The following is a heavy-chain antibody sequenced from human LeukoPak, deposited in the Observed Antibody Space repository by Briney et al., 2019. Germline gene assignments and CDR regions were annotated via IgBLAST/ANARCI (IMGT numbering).Heavy chain of an antibody. CDR3: ARKGSLGYCSSTSCTPNWFDP. Sequence: PSETLSLTCTVSGGSISSSRYYWGWIRQPPGKGLEWIGSIYYSGNTYHNPSLKSRVTVSLDTSKNQFSLKLSSVTAADTAVYYCARKGSLGYCSSTSCTPNWFDPWGQGTLVTVSS. D-gene: IGHD2-2*01. V-gene: IGHV4-39*07. J-gene: IGHJ5*02. CDR2: IYYSGNT. CDR1: GGSISSSRYY.